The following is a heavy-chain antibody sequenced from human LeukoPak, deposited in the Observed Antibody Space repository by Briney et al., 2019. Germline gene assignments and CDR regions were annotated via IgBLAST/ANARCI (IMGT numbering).Heavy chain of an antibody. D-gene: IGHD3-22*01. V-gene: IGHV3-21*01. CDR1: GFTFSSYS. J-gene: IGHJ4*02. Sequence: GGSLRLSCAASGFTFSSYSMNWVRQAPGKGLEWVSSISSSNNYIYYADSVKGRFTISRDNAKNSLYLQMNSLRAEDTAVYYCARGQFRYYDSSGYYGPDYWGQGTLVTVSS. CDR3: ARGQFRYYDSSGYYGPDY. CDR2: ISSSNNYI.